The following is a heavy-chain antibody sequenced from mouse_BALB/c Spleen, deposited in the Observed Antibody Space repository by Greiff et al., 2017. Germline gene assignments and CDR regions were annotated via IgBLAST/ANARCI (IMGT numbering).Heavy chain of an antibody. CDR2: IDPENGNT. CDR3: ARNDYDEGFAY. D-gene: IGHD2-4*01. CDR1: GFNIKDYY. J-gene: IGHJ3*01. Sequence: EVQLQQSGAELVRPGALVKLSCKASGFNIKDYYMHWVKQRPEQGLEWIGWIDPENGNTIYDPKFQGKASITADTSSNTAYLQLSSLTSEDTAVYYCARNDYDEGFAYWGQGTLVTVSA. V-gene: IGHV14-1*02.